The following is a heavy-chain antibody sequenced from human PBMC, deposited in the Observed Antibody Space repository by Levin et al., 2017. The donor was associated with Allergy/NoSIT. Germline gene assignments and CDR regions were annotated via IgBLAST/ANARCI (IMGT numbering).Heavy chain of an antibody. D-gene: IGHD3-10*01. CDR3: ARAEVGSEH. J-gene: IGHJ4*02. V-gene: IGHV4-61*02. CDR1: GGSISSGSYY. Sequence: SSETLSLTCKVSGGSISSGSYYWSWIRQPAAKGLEWIGRIYSSGSANYNPSLKSRVTISVDTSKNQFSLKLSSVTAADTAVYYCARAEVGSEHWGQGTLVTVSS. CDR2: IYSSGSA.